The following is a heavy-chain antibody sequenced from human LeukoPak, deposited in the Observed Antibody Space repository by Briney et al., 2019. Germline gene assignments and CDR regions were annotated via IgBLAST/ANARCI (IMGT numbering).Heavy chain of an antibody. V-gene: IGHV3-23*01. D-gene: IGHD1-26*01. CDR1: GFTFSSYS. CDR2: ISGSGGST. J-gene: IGHJ4*02. Sequence: GGSLRLSCAASGFTFSSYSMNWVRQAPGKGLEWVSAISGSGGSTYYADSVKGRFTISRDNSKNTLYLQMNSLRAEDTAVYYCAKFSGSYSSPFDYWGQGTLVTVSS. CDR3: AKFSGSYSSPFDY.